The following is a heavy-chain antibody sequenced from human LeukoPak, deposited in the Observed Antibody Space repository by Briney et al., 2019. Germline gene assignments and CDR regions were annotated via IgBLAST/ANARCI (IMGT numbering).Heavy chain of an antibody. J-gene: IGHJ3*02. D-gene: IGHD5-24*01. V-gene: IGHV1-18*01. CDR3: ARNLEMATIAFDI. Sequence: SGNSFISFAISWVRQAPGQGLEWMGWISAYYGTTNYAQKFKGRVTMTTDTSTSTVYMELRSLRSDDTAVYYCARNLEMATIAFDIWGQGTMVTVSS. CDR1: GNSFISFA. CDR2: ISAYYGTT.